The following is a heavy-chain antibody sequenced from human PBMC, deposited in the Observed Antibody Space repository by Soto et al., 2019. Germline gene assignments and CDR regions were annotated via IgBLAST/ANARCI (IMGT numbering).Heavy chain of an antibody. CDR1: GYIFTNYG. J-gene: IGHJ3*02. CDR2: ISGNNGKQ. V-gene: IGHV1-18*01. Sequence: QIQLLQSGGDVKKPGASVKVSCKASGYIFTNYGVSWVRQAPGQGLEWMGWISGNNGKQNYAQEFQGRVTMNTDTTTSTAYMELSSLRSDDTAVYFCARQYCGADCNTHDPIDMGGQGTMVTVSS. D-gene: IGHD2-21*02. CDR3: ARQYCGADCNTHDPIDM.